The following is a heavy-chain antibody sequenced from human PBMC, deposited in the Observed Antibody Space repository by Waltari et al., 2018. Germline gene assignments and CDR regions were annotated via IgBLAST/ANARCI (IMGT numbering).Heavy chain of an antibody. CDR3: ARALYCSGGSCPFDY. Sequence: QVQLVESGGGVVQPGRSLRLSCAASGFTFSSYAMHWVRQAPGKGLEWVAVISYDGSNKYYADSVKGRFTSSRDNSKNTLYLQMNSLRAEDTAVYYCARALYCSGGSCPFDYWGQGTLVIVSS. CDR1: GFTFSSYA. V-gene: IGHV3-30-3*01. CDR2: ISYDGSNK. D-gene: IGHD2-15*01. J-gene: IGHJ4*02.